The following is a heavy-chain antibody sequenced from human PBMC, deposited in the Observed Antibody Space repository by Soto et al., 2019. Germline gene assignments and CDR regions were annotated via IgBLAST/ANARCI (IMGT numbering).Heavy chain of an antibody. J-gene: IGHJ3*02. D-gene: IGHD6-13*01. CDR2: IIPILGIA. V-gene: IGHV1-69*02. CDR3: QGEDGSWSRVDI. CDR1: EGTFSSYT. Sequence: SVKVSCKASEGTFSSYTISWVRQAPGQGLEWMGRIIPILGIANYAQKFQGRVTITADKSTSTAYMELSSLRSEDTAVYYCQGEDGSWSRVDIWGQGTMVTVSS.